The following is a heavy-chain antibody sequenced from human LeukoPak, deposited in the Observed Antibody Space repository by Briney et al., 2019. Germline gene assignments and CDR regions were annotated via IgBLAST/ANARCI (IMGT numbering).Heavy chain of an antibody. V-gene: IGHV4-61*02. CDR3: ASYYDSSGFDI. D-gene: IGHD3-22*01. CDR1: GGSISSGSCY. Sequence: PSETLSLTCTVSGGSISSGSCYWSWIRQPAGKGLEWIGRIYTSGSTNYNPSLKSRVTISVDTSKNQFSLKLSSVTAADTAVYYCASYYDSSGFDIWGQGTMVTVSS. CDR2: IYTSGST. J-gene: IGHJ3*02.